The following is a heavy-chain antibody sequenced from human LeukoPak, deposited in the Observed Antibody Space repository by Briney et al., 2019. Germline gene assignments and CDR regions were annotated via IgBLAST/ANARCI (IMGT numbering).Heavy chain of an antibody. D-gene: IGHD1-1*01. CDR3: ARYTTGDFDY. CDR1: GYTFSSNW. CDR2: IYPADSDT. J-gene: IGHJ4*02. Sequence: GESLKISCKGSGYTFSSNWIGWVRQMPGKGLEWLGIIYPADSDTRYSPSFQGQVTISADKSISTAYLQWSSLKASDTAMYYCARYTTGDFDYWGQGTLVTVSS. V-gene: IGHV5-51*01.